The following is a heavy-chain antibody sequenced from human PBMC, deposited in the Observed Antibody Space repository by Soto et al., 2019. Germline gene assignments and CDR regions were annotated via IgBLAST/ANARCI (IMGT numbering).Heavy chain of an antibody. CDR2: LSGTDGTT. CDR3: AKDGHSSSRGYYFDY. J-gene: IGHJ4*02. D-gene: IGHD6-13*01. V-gene: IGHV3-23*01. CDR1: GFTFSSYA. Sequence: EVQLLESGGGLVQPGGSLRLSCAASGFTFSSYAMNWVRQAPGKGLEWVSTLSGTDGTTYYADSVKGRFTISRDNSQNTLYLQMNSLRVEDTAVYHCAKDGHSSSRGYYFDYWGQGTLVTVSA.